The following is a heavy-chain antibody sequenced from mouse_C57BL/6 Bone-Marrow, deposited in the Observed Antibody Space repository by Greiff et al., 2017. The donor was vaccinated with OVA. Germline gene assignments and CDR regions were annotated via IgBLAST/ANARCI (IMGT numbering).Heavy chain of an antibody. Sequence: EVQLQQSGTVLARPGASVKMSCKTSGYTFTSYWMHWVKQRPGQGLEWIGAIYPGNSDTRYNQKFKGKAKLTAVTSASTAYMELSSLTNEDSAVYYCTRSGFLLYAMDYWGQGTSVTVSS. J-gene: IGHJ4*01. CDR2: IYPGNSDT. V-gene: IGHV1-5*01. CDR3: TRSGFLLYAMDY. CDR1: GYTFTSYW.